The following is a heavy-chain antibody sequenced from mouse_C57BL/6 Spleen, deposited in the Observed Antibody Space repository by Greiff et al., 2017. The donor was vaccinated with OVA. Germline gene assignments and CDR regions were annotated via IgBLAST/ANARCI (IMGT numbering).Heavy chain of an antibody. V-gene: IGHV1-64*01. D-gene: IGHD2-5*01. J-gene: IGHJ4*01. CDR1: GYTFTSYW. CDR3: ATSAYYSNPYAMDY. CDR2: IHPNSGST. Sequence: VQLQQPGAELVKPGASVKLSCKASGYTFTSYWMHWVKQRPGQGLEWIGMIHPNSGSTNYNEKFKSKATLTVDKSSSTAYMQLSSLTSEDSAVYYCATSAYYSNPYAMDYWGQGTSVTVSS.